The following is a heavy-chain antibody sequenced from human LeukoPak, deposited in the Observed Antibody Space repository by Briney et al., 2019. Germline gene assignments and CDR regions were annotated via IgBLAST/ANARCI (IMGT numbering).Heavy chain of an antibody. CDR2: INPSGGST. V-gene: IGHV1-46*01. Sequence: ASVKVSCKASGYTFSSYGISWVRQGPGQGLEWMGIINPSGGSTSYAQKFQGRVTMTRDTSTSTVYMELSSLRSEDTAVYYCARDMNWFDPWGQGTLVTVSS. J-gene: IGHJ5*02. CDR1: GYTFSSYG. CDR3: ARDMNWFDP.